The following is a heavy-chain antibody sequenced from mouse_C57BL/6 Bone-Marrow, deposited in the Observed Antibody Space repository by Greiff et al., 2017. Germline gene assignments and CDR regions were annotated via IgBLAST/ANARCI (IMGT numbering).Heavy chain of an antibody. CDR1: GYTFTSYW. CDR2: IYPGSGST. J-gene: IGHJ1*03. D-gene: IGHD2-5*01. V-gene: IGHV1-55*01. Sequence: QVQLQQPGAELVKPGASVKMSCKASGYTFTSYWITRVKPRPGQGLEWIGDIYPGSGSTNYNEKFKRKATLTVDTSSSTAYMQLSSLTSEYSAVYYCARPYYSNYWYFDVWGTGTTVTVAS. CDR3: ARPYYSNYWYFDV.